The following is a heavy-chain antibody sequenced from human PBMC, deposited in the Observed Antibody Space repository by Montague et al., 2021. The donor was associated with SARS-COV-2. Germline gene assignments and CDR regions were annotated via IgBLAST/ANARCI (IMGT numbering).Heavy chain of an antibody. CDR2: ISYDGSNK. CDR3: ARDRDDYIWGSYENFDY. Sequence: SLRLSCAASGFTFSSYAMHWVRQAPGKGLEWVAVISYDGSNKYYADSVKDRFTISRDNSKNTLYLQMNSLRAEDTAVYYCARDRDDYIWGSYENFDYWGQGTLVTVS. D-gene: IGHD3-16*01. V-gene: IGHV3-30*04. CDR1: GFTFSSYA. J-gene: IGHJ4*02.